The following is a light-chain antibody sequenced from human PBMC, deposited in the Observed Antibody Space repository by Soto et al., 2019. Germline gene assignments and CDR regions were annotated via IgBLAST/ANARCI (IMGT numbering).Light chain of an antibody. V-gene: IGLV2-14*01. J-gene: IGLJ1*01. CDR3: SSYTSSSSPYV. CDR2: EVS. Sequence: QSVLTQPASVSGSPGQSITISCTGTSSDVGGYNYVSWYQQHPGKAPKLMIYEVSSRPSGVSNRFSGSKSGTTASLTIPGLQAAHEADYYCSSYTSSSSPYVFCTGTKVTVL. CDR1: SSDVGGYNY.